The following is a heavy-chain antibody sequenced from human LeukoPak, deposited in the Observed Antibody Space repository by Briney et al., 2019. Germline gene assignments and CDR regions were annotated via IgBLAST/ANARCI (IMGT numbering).Heavy chain of an antibody. CDR2: ITSTSSYI. V-gene: IGHV3-21*01. CDR3: ARKSGYSSGWYGNWFDP. Sequence: GGSLRLSCAASGFTFSSYNMNWVRQAPGKELEWVSSITSTSSYIYYADSVKGRFTISRDNAKNSLYLQMNSLRAEDTAVYYCARKSGYSSGWYGNWFDPWGQGTLVTVSS. D-gene: IGHD6-19*01. CDR1: GFTFSSYN. J-gene: IGHJ5*02.